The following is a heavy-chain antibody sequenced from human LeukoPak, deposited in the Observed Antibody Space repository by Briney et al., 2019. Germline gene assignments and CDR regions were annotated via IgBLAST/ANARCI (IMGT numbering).Heavy chain of an antibody. Sequence: ETLSLTCAVYGGSFSGYYWSWIRQPPGKGLEWIGEINHSGSTNYNPSLKSRVTISVDTSKNQFSLKLSSVTAADTAVYYCAAAAPIRWFDPWGQGTLVTVSS. CDR2: INHSGST. J-gene: IGHJ5*02. CDR3: AAAAPIRWFDP. V-gene: IGHV4-34*01. D-gene: IGHD6-13*01. CDR1: GGSFSGYY.